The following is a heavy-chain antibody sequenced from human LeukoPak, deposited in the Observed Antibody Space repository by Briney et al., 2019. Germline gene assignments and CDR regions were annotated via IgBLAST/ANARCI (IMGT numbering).Heavy chain of an antibody. CDR1: GFTFSSYA. CDR3: AKVFPRPRSNYYYGMDV. J-gene: IGHJ6*02. Sequence: GRSLRLSCAASGFTFSSYAMHWVRQAPGKGLEWVAVISYDGSNKYYADSVKGRFTISRDNSKNTLYLQMNSLRAEDTAVYYCAKVFPRPRSNYYYGMDVWGQGTTVTVSS. V-gene: IGHV3-30*01. D-gene: IGHD2-21*01. CDR2: ISYDGSNK.